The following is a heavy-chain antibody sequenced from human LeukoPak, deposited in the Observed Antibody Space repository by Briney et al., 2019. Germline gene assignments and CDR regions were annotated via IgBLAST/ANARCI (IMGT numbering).Heavy chain of an antibody. CDR1: GGSISSSTYY. CDR2: IYYSGST. Sequence: SEPLSLTCTVSGGSISSSTYYWGWIRQPPGKGLEWIGSIYYSGSTYYNPSLKSRVTMSVDTSKNQFSLKLSSVTAADTAVYYCARGPDDAFDIWGQGTMVTVSS. V-gene: IGHV4-39*07. CDR3: ARGPDDAFDI. J-gene: IGHJ3*02.